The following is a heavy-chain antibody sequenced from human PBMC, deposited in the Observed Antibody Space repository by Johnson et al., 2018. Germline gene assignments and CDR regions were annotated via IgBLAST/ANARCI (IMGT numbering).Heavy chain of an antibody. J-gene: IGHJ3*02. CDR3: TSDPDLSSGGGDDAFDI. CDR1: GFTFSGSA. D-gene: IGHD2-15*01. Sequence: VQLQESGGGLVQPGGSLKLSCAASGFTFSGSAMHWVRQASGKGLEWVGRIRSKANNYATAYAASVKGRFTVPRDDSKNTAYLQMNSLKTEDTAVYYGTSDPDLSSGGGDDAFDIWGQGTMVTVSS. V-gene: IGHV3-73*02. CDR2: IRSKANNYAT.